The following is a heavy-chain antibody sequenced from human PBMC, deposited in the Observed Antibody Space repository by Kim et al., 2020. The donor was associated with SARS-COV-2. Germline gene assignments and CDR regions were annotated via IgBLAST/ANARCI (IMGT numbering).Heavy chain of an antibody. D-gene: IGHD2-15*01. Sequence: YSPSFQGQVTISADKSISTAYLQWSSLKASDNAMYYCARRYCSGGSCFDYWGQGTLVTVSS. CDR3: ARRYCSGGSCFDY. J-gene: IGHJ4*02. V-gene: IGHV5-51*01.